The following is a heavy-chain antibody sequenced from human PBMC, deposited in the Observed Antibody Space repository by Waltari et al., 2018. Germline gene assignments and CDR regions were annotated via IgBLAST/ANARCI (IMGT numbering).Heavy chain of an antibody. V-gene: IGHV3-74*01. J-gene: IGHJ4*02. Sequence: EVQLVESGGGLVQPGGSLRLSCSAFGFPFSSSWRHWVRQAPGKGPVWVSRIDSGGSSTSYADPVKGRFTISRDNTKNTLYLQMNSLRAEDTAVYYCARDGIAAAWGDFDYWGQGTLVTVSS. CDR2: IDSGGSST. CDR1: GFPFSSSW. CDR3: ARDGIAAAWGDFDY. D-gene: IGHD6-13*01.